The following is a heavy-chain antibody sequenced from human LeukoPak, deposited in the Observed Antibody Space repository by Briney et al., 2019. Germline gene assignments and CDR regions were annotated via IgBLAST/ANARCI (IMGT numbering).Heavy chain of an antibody. Sequence: GGSLRLSCAASGFTVSSNYMSWVRQAPGKGLEWVSVLYSGGSSYYADSVKGRFTISRDNSKNTLYLQMNSLRAEDTAVYYCARGDVGLDYYYYYMDVWGKGTTVTISS. CDR1: GFTVSSNY. D-gene: IGHD3/OR15-3a*01. CDR2: LYSGGSS. J-gene: IGHJ6*03. V-gene: IGHV3-66*01. CDR3: ARGDVGLDYYYYYMDV.